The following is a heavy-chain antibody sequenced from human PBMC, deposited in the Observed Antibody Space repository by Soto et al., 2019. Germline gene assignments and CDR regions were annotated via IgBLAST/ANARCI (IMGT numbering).Heavy chain of an antibody. CDR2: FSYNGET. CDR3: ARGDALNWFDP. CDR1: GGSVSSGTFY. J-gene: IGHJ5*02. Sequence: SETLSLTCTVSGGSVSSGTFYWTWIRQPPGKGLEWIGFFSYNGETNYNPSLKGRITISVDTSKNQFSLKLTSVTAADTAVYYCARGDALNWFDPWGQGTLVTVSS. V-gene: IGHV4-61*01.